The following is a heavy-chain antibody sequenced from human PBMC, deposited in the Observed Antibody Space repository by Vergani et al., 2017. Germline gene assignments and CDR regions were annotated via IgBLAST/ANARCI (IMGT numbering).Heavy chain of an antibody. D-gene: IGHD4-11*01. CDR2: ISFDGTDE. Sequence: QVQLVESGGGVVQPGRSLRLSCAASGFSFSSYAMHWVRQAPGKGLEWVAVISFDGTDEYYADPVKGRFTISRDNSKSTLSLQMNSLRAEDTAVYYCAKIPRTTITMGDYWGQGTLVTVSS. CDR3: AKIPRTTITMGDY. V-gene: IGHV3-30*01. CDR1: GFSFSSYA. J-gene: IGHJ4*02.